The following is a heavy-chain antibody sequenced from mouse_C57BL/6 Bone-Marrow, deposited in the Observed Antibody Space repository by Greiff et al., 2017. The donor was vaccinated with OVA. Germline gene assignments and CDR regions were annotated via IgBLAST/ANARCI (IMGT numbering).Heavy chain of an antibody. J-gene: IGHJ3*01. CDR1: GYTFTDYN. CDR3: ARRENYGNLAY. CDR2: ISPNNGGT. V-gene: IGHV1-18*01. D-gene: IGHD2-1*01. Sequence: VQLKQSGPGLVKPGASVKIPCKASGYTFTDYNMDWVKQSHGKSLEWIGDISPNNGGTIYNQKFKGKATLTVDKSSSTDYMELRSLTSEDTAVYDCARRENYGNLAYWGQGTLVTVSA.